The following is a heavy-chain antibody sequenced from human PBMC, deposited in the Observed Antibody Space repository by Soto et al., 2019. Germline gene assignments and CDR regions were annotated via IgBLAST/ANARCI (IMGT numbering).Heavy chain of an antibody. CDR1: GYTFVSYG. Sequence: QIQLVQSGAEVKKPGASVRVSCETSGYTFVSYGISWVRQAPGQGLEWMGWISPYNGNTNYAEKFKDRVTLTTDTSTDTALLDLRSLTSDATAVYFCARDQYYFDSSGYYDFWGQGTLVTVSS. CDR3: ARDQYYFDSSGYYDF. CDR2: ISPYNGNT. D-gene: IGHD3-22*01. J-gene: IGHJ4*02. V-gene: IGHV1-18*04.